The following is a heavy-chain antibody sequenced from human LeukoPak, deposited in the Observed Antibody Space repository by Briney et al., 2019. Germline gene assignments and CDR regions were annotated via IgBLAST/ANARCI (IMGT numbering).Heavy chain of an antibody. D-gene: IGHD3-22*01. V-gene: IGHV3-9*01. CDR2: ISWNSGSI. Sequence: PGGSLRLSCAASGFTFDDYAMHWVRQAPGKGLEWVSGISWNSGSIGYADSVKGRFTISRDNAKNSLYLQMNSLRAEDTALYYCAKSPQISDSSGYFDYWGQGTLVTVSS. CDR1: GFTFDDYA. J-gene: IGHJ4*02. CDR3: AKSPQISDSSGYFDY.